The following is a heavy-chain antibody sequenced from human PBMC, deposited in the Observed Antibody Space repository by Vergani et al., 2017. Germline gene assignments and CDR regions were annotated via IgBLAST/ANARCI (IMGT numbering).Heavy chain of an antibody. Sequence: QVQLQESGPGLVKPSETLSLTCTVSGGSISRYYWSWMRQPPGQGLEWIGYINYSGSTNYNPPLRSRVTISVDTSNNQFPLKMSSVAAANTAVYYCARGRYYDSSGYYYLFDFWGQGTLVTVSS. J-gene: IGHJ4*02. CDR3: ARGRYYDSSGYYYLFDF. CDR2: INYSGST. D-gene: IGHD3-22*01. CDR1: GGSISRYY. V-gene: IGHV4-59*01.